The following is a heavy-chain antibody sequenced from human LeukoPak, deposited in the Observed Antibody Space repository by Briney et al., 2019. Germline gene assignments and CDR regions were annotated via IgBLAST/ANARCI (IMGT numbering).Heavy chain of an antibody. V-gene: IGHV1-2*02. J-gene: IGHJ5*02. Sequence: ASVKVSCKASGYTFTDYYMHWVRQAPGQGFEWMGWINPNDGDTNYAQKFQGRVTMTRDTSISTAHMEVSRLRSDDTAVYYCARDSDGERVSWFDPWGQGTLATVSS. D-gene: IGHD5-24*01. CDR3: ARDSDGERVSWFDP. CDR2: INPNDGDT. CDR1: GYTFTDYY.